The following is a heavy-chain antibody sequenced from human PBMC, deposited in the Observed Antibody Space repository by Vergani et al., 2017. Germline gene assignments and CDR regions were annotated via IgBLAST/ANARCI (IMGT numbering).Heavy chain of an antibody. Sequence: QVQLVESGGGVVQPGRSLRLSCAASGLTFNQYGMHWVRQAPGKGLEWVAVTWYDGNNKQYADSVKGRFTISRDNSKSTMYLQMNSLRDEDTSVYYCARYLRLLYSRFDPWGQGTLVTVSS. J-gene: IGHJ5*02. V-gene: IGHV3-33*01. D-gene: IGHD5-12*01. CDR2: TWYDGNNK. CDR3: ARYLRLLYSRFDP. CDR1: GLTFNQYG.